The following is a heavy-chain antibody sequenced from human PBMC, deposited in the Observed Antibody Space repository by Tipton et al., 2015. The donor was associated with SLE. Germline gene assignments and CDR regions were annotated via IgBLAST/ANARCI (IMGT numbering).Heavy chain of an antibody. D-gene: IGHD4-17*01. V-gene: IGHV4-4*07. CDR2: IYSSGDR. CDR1: GGSIRFDY. CDR3: ARGSDGEYVRYFDV. Sequence: TLSLPCTVSGGSIRFDYWSWIRQSAGRGLEWIGRIYSSGDRDYNPSLRSRVTMSIDASQNRVSLRLKSVSAADTAVYYCARGSDGEYVRYFDVWGPGTLVTVSS. J-gene: IGHJ2*01.